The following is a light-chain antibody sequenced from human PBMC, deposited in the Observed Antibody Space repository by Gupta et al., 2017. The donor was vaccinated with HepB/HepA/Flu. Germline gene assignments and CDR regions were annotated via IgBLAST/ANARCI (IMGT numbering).Light chain of an antibody. CDR2: WAS. CDR1: QSVLYSSNNKNY. CDR3: QQYYSTPIT. J-gene: IGKJ5*01. Sequence: DIVMTQSPDSMDVSLGERATINCKSSQSVLYSSNNKNYLAWYQQKPGQPPKLLICWASTRESGVPDRFSASGSGTDFPLTISSLQAEDVAVYYCQQYYSTPITFGQGTRLEIK. V-gene: IGKV4-1*01.